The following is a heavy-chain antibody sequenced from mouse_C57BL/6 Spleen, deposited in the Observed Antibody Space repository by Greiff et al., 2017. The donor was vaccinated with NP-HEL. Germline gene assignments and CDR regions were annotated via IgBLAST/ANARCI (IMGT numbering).Heavy chain of an antibody. D-gene: IGHD1-1*01. V-gene: IGHV5-17*01. J-gene: IGHJ3*01. CDR2: ISSGSSTI. CDR3: ARGDYSGSSPCFAC. CDR1: GFTFSDYG. Sequence: EVQGVESGGGLVKPGGSLKLSCAASGFTFSDYGMHWVRQAPEKGLEWVAYISSGSSTIYYADTVKGRFTISRDNAKNTLFLQMTSLGSEDTAMYYCARGDYSGSSPCFACWGQGTLVTVSA.